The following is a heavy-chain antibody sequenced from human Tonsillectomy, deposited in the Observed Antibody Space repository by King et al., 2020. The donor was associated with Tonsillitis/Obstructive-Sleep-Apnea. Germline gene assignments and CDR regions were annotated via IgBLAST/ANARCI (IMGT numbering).Heavy chain of an antibody. CDR3: ARLGREWSSSPQGDFDY. D-gene: IGHD6-6*01. CDR2: IYPGDSDT. Sequence: QLVQSGAEVKKPGESLKISCKGSGYSFTNYWIGWVRQMPGKGLEWMGIIYPGDSDTRYSPSFQVQVNISADKSISTADLQWSSLKASDTAMYYCARLGREWSSSPQGDFDYWGQGTLVTVSS. V-gene: IGHV5-51*01. CDR1: GYSFTNYW. J-gene: IGHJ4*02.